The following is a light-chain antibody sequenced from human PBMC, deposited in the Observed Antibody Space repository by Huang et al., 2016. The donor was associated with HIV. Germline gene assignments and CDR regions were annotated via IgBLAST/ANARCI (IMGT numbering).Light chain of an antibody. J-gene: IGKJ5*01. V-gene: IGKV2-28*01. CDR2: LGS. CDR3: MEALQAPYT. Sequence: VVMTQSPLSLPVTPGEPASISCRSSQSLLHTNGHSYLDWYLQKPGQSPQLLSHLGSSRASGVPDRFSGSGSGLDFTLKISRVEAEDVGIYYCMEALQAPYTFGQGTRLEI. CDR1: QSLLHTNGHSY.